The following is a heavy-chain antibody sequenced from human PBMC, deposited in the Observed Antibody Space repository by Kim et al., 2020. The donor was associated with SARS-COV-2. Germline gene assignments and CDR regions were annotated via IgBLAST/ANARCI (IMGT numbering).Heavy chain of an antibody. CDR1: GGTFSSYA. D-gene: IGHD3-10*01. J-gene: IGHJ5*02. CDR2: IIPIFGTA. Sequence: SVKVSCKASGGTFSSYAISWVRQAPGQGLEWMGGIIPIFGTANYAQKFQGRVTITADESTRTAYMELSSLRSEDTAVYYCARGTAGYGSGIDPWFDPWGHGTLVTVSS. CDR3: ARGTAGYGSGIDPWFDP. V-gene: IGHV1-69*13.